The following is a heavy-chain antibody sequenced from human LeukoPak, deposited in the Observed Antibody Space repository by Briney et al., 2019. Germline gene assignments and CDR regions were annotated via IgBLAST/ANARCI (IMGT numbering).Heavy chain of an antibody. J-gene: IGHJ3*02. CDR1: GFTFDGYA. V-gene: IGHV3-9*01. D-gene: IGHD4-23*01. CDR2: ISWNSGSI. Sequence: GRSLRLSCAASGFTFDGYAMHWVRQAPGKGLEWVSGISWNSGSIGYADSVKGRFTIYRDNAKNSLYLQMNSLRAEDTALYYCAKVYGGNLLGGFDIWGQGTMVTVSS. CDR3: AKVYGGNLLGGFDI.